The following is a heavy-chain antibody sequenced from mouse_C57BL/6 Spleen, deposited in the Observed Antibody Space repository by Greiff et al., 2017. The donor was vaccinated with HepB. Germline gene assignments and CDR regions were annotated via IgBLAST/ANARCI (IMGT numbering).Heavy chain of an antibody. CDR3: AREIYYDYDSDY. CDR2: IYPGSGST. V-gene: IGHV1-55*01. J-gene: IGHJ2*01. CDR1: GYTFTSYW. Sequence: QVQLQQPGAELVKPGASVKMSCKASGYTFTSYWITWVKQRPGQGLEWIGDIYPGSGSTNYNEKFKSKATLTVDTSSSTAYMQLSSLTSEDSAVYYWAREIYYDYDSDYWGQGTTLTVSS. D-gene: IGHD2-4*01.